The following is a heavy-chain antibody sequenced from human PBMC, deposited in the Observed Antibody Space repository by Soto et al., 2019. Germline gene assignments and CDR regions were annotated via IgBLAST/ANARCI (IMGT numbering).Heavy chain of an antibody. V-gene: IGHV3-33*03. Sequence: SLRLSCPAPGFTFINHAMLWVRQAPGKGLEWVAAIWYDGTIKYYADSVKGRLTISRNNSKNTLYLQMNSLRAEDTAIYYCARGMRRWDFLRHWRQGTPVTLSS. CDR1: GFTFINHA. D-gene: IGHD1-26*01. CDR2: IWYDGTIK. CDR3: ARGMRRWDFLRH. J-gene: IGHJ4*02.